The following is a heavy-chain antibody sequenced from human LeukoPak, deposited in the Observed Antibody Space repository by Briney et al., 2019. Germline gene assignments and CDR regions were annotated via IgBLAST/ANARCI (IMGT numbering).Heavy chain of an antibody. CDR3: ARILEWLLPDY. CDR1: EFSVGSNY. D-gene: IGHD3-3*01. CDR2: IYSGGST. V-gene: IGHV3-66*01. Sequence: PGGSLRLSCAASEFSVGSNYMTWVRQAPGKGLEWVSLIYSGGSTYYADSVKGRFTISRDNSKNTLYLQMNSLRAEDTAVYYCARILEWLLPDYWGQGTLVTVSS. J-gene: IGHJ4*02.